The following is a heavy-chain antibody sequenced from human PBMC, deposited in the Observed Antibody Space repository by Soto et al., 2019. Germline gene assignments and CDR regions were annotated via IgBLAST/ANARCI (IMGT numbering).Heavy chain of an antibody. V-gene: IGHV4-59*08. CDR3: ARHSSDWPTYYFDF. CDR1: GGSISRYY. CDR2: IYYTGNT. J-gene: IGHJ4*02. D-gene: IGHD6-19*01. Sequence: SETLSLTCTVSGGSISRYYWSWIRQPPGKELEWTGYIYYTGNTNYNPSLKSRVTISVDMSKNQCSLKLSSVAAADTAVFYCARHSSDWPTYYFDFWGQGTLVTVSS.